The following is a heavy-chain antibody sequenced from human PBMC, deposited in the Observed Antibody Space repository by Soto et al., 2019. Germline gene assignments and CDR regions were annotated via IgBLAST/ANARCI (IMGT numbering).Heavy chain of an antibody. CDR1: GFSFSSYE. J-gene: IGHJ5*02. V-gene: IGHV3-48*03. CDR3: ARGSATVTHPATNWFDP. Sequence: PGWSLRVSCAASGFSFSSYEMNWVRQAPGKGLEWVSYVSSSGSTIYYADSVKGRFTISRDNAKNSLYLQMNSLRAEDTAVYYCARGSATVTHPATNWFDPWGQGTLVTASS. CDR2: VSSSGSTI. D-gene: IGHD4-17*01.